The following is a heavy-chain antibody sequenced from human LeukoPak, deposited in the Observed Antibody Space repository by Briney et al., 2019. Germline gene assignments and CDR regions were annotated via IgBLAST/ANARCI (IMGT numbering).Heavy chain of an antibody. J-gene: IGHJ4*02. CDR2: MNPNSGNT. V-gene: IGHV1-8*03. D-gene: IGHD3-22*01. Sequence: ASVKVSCKASGYTFTSYDINWVQQATGQGLEWMGWMNPNSGNTGYALKFQGRVTITRNTSISTAYMELSSLRSEDTAVYYCARGTYYDSSGYVVDYWGQGTLVTVSS. CDR3: ARGTYYDSSGYVVDY. CDR1: GYTFTSYD.